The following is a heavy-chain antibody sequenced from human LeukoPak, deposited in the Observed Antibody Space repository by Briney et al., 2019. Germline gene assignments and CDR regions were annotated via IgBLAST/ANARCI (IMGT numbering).Heavy chain of an antibody. CDR3: ALVTGIYYYYMDV. CDR1: GGTFSSYA. V-gene: IGHV1-69*13. CDR2: IIPIFGTA. J-gene: IGHJ6*03. D-gene: IGHD4-11*01. Sequence: SVKVSCKASGGTFSSYAISWVRQAPGQGLEWMGGIIPIFGTANYAQKFQGRVTITADESTSTAYMELSSLRSEDTAVYYCALVTGIYYYYMDVWGKGTTVTVSS.